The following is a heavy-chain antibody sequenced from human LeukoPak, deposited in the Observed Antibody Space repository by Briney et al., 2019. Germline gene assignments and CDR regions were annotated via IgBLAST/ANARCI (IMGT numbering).Heavy chain of an antibody. Sequence: SETLPLTCAVYGGSFSDYYWSWIRQPPGMGLEYIGEINHRGNTNYNPSLKSRVTISADMSKNQFSLNLSPVTAADTAVYYCARGDRGVSAARPFKPGNWFDPWGQGTLVTVSP. CDR1: GGSFSDYY. D-gene: IGHD3-10*01. CDR3: ARGDRGVSAARPFKPGNWFDP. CDR2: INHRGNT. V-gene: IGHV4-34*01. J-gene: IGHJ5*02.